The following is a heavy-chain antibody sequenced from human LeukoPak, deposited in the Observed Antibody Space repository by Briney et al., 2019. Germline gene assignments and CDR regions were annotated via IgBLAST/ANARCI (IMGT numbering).Heavy chain of an antibody. CDR1: GGSISSSSSY. J-gene: IGHJ4*02. Sequence: PSETLSLTCAVSGGSISSSSSYWGWLRQPPGKGLEWIANIYYSGSTYYNPSLKSRVTISVDTSKNQFSLKLRSVTAADTAVYYCARMRSRWYFEYWGQGTPVTVSS. V-gene: IGHV4-39*01. CDR3: ARMRSRWYFEY. D-gene: IGHD2-15*01. CDR2: IYYSGST.